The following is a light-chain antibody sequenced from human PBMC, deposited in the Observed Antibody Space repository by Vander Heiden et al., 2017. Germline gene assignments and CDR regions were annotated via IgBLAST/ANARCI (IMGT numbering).Light chain of an antibody. J-gene: IGLJ1*01. CDR3: LVYYRGAYV. CDR2: STN. Sequence: QTVVTQEPSLTVSPGGTVTLTCASSTGAVTSAYYPNWFQQKPGQPPRSLIYSTNNKHSCTPARFSGSLIWDKAALTRSGVQPEDEAEYYCLVYYRGAYVFGSWTKVTVL. CDR1: TGAVTSAYY. V-gene: IGLV7-43*01.